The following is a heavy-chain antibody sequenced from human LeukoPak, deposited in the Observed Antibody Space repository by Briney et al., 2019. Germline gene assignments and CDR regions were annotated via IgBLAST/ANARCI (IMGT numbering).Heavy chain of an antibody. CDR1: GGSFSGYY. CDR3: ARDSYRVFDY. J-gene: IGHJ4*02. V-gene: IGHV4-34*01. Sequence: PSETLSLTCAVYGGSFSGYYWTWIRQSPGKGLEWIGEINHSGSSDYHPSLKSRVTISSDMSKNQFSLKVTSVTDADTAVYYCARDSYRVFDYWGQGTLVTVSS. CDR2: INHSGSS. D-gene: IGHD3-16*02.